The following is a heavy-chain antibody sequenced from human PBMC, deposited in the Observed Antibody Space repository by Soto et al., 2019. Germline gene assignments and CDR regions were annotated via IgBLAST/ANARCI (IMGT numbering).Heavy chain of an antibody. J-gene: IGHJ6*02. D-gene: IGHD6-6*01. CDR1: GGTFSSYA. CDR2: IIPIFGTA. Sequence: QVQLVQSGAEVKKPGSSVKVSYKASGGTFSSYAISWVRQAPGQGLEWMGGIIPIFGTANYAQKFQGRVTITADESTSTAYMELSSLRSEDTAVYYCARDQGWSSSRVTYYYYYGMDVWGQGTTVTVSS. V-gene: IGHV1-69*01. CDR3: ARDQGWSSSRVTYYYYYGMDV.